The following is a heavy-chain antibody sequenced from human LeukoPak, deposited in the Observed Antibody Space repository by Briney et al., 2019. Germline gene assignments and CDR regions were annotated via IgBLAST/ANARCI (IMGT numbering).Heavy chain of an antibody. CDR1: GFTFSSYA. D-gene: IGHD1-26*01. CDR3: ARDNWELLGDLDY. V-gene: IGHV3-30*01. J-gene: IGHJ4*02. CDR2: ISYDGSNK. Sequence: PGRSLRLSCAASGFTFSSYAMHWVRQAPGKGLEWVAVISYDGSNKYYADSVKGRFTISRDNSKNTLYLQMNSLRAEDTAVYYCARDNWELLGDLDYWGQGTLVTVSS.